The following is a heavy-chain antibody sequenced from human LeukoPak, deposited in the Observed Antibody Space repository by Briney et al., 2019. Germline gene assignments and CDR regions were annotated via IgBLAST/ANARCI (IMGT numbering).Heavy chain of an antibody. Sequence: SETLSLTCAVYGGSFSGYYWSWIRQPPGKGLEWIGEINHSGSTNYNPSLKSRVTISVDTSKNQFSLKLSSVTAADTAVYYRARQKTMVRGVMWGRWFDPWGQGTLVTVSS. D-gene: IGHD3-10*01. CDR2: INHSGST. CDR1: GGSFSGYY. CDR3: ARQKTMVRGVMWGRWFDP. J-gene: IGHJ5*02. V-gene: IGHV4-34*01.